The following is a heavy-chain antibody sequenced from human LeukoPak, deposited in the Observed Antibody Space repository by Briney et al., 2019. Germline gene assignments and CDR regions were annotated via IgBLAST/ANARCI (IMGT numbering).Heavy chain of an antibody. Sequence: GGSLRLSRAASGFSFSSYAMSWVRQAPGKGLEWVSAITDSGGSTYHADSVKGRFTISRDNSKNTLFLQMNSLRVEDTAIYYCAKGSSSSRPYYFDFWGQGTLVTVSS. J-gene: IGHJ4*02. CDR3: AKGSSSSRPYYFDF. CDR2: ITDSGGST. V-gene: IGHV3-23*01. CDR1: GFSFSSYA. D-gene: IGHD6-6*01.